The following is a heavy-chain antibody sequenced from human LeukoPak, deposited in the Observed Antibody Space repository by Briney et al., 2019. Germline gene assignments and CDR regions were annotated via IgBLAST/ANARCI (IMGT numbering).Heavy chain of an antibody. CDR3: ARGGSGIYRTYNWFDP. J-gene: IGHJ5*02. Sequence: GGSLRLSCAASGFTFSNHWMTWVRQAPGKGLEGVASVKQDESETHYVDSVKGRFTISRDNANNSLDLQMNSLRAEDTAVYYCARGGSGIYRTYNWFDPWGQGTLVTVSS. CDR2: VKQDESET. CDR1: GFTFSNHW. V-gene: IGHV3-7*02. D-gene: IGHD1-26*01.